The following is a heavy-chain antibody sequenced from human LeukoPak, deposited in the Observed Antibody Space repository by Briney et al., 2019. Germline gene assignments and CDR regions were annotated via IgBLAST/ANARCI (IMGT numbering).Heavy chain of an antibody. V-gene: IGHV3-21*01. Sequence: GGSLRLSCAASGFTFSSYSMNWVRQAPGKGLEWVSSISSSSSYIYYADSVKGRFTISRDNAKNSQYLQMNSLRAEDTAVYYCARGYCSGGSCYEDYYYYYGMDVWGQGTTVTVSS. J-gene: IGHJ6*02. CDR2: ISSSSSYI. D-gene: IGHD2-15*01. CDR1: GFTFSSYS. CDR3: ARGYCSGGSCYEDYYYYYGMDV.